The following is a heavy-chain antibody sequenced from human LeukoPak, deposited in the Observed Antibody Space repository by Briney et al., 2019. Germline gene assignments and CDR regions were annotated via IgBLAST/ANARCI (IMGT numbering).Heavy chain of an antibody. CDR1: GYTFTGYY. CDR3: AIRDYGDYWYYFDY. J-gene: IGHJ4*02. D-gene: IGHD4-17*01. CDR2: INPNSGGT. Sequence: GASVKVSCTASGYTFTGYYMHWVRQAPGQGLEWMGWINPNSGGTNYAQKFQGRVTMTRDTSISTAYMELSRLRSGDTAVYYCAIRDYGDYWYYFDYWGQGTLVTVSS. V-gene: IGHV1-2*02.